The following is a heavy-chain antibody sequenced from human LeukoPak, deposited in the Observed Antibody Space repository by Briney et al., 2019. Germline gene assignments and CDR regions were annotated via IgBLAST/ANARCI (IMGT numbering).Heavy chain of an antibody. Sequence: GASVKVSCKASRYTFTGYYTHWVRQAPGQGREGMGWINPNSGGINYAQKFQGRVTMTRDTSISTAYMELSRLRSDDTAVYYCAREESEMATISLFDYWGQGTLVTVSS. V-gene: IGHV1-2*02. J-gene: IGHJ4*02. CDR1: RYTFTGYY. CDR3: AREESEMATISLFDY. CDR2: INPNSGGI. D-gene: IGHD5-24*01.